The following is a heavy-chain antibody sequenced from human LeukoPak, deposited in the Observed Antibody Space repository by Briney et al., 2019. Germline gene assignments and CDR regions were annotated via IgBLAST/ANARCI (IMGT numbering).Heavy chain of an antibody. CDR3: VRGILSDDTLTGP. V-gene: IGHV1-18*01. CDR1: GYTFSSYG. J-gene: IGHJ5*02. CDR2: ISTYNGDT. D-gene: IGHD3-9*01. Sequence: ASVKVSCKTSGYTFSSYGINWVRQALGQGLEWMGWISTYNGDTHYGQKVQGRVTMTTGTSTNTAYMELRSLTSDDTAVYYCVRGILSDDTLTGPWGQGTLVTVSS.